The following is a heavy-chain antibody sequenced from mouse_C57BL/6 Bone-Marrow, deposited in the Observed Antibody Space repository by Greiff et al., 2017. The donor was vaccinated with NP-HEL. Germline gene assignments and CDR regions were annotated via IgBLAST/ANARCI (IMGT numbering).Heavy chain of an antibody. D-gene: IGHD1-1*01. Sequence: EVQVVQSGPGLAKPSQTLPLTCYVTGYSIPRDYWNWIRKFQGNKLAYMGYLRYSSSTYYNTSITSRIPITRAQSNNQHYLQLNHVTTEDTATYYGAVYGSISDYSIDDWGQGTSVTVSS. J-gene: IGHJ4*01. CDR1: GYSIPRDY. CDR3: AVYGSISDYSIDD. V-gene: IGHV3-8*01. CDR2: LRYSSST.